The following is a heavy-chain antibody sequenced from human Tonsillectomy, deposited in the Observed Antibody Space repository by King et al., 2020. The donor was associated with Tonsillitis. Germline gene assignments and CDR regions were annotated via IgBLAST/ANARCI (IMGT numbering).Heavy chain of an antibody. CDR1: GFTFSDYY. Sequence: VQLVESGGGLVKPGGSLRLSCAASGFTFSDYYMSWIRQAPGKGLEWVSYISSSSSYTNYADSVKGRFTIPRDNAKNSLYLQMNSLRAEDTAVYYCARDTYGFSSYYYYGMDVWGQGTTVTVSS. V-gene: IGHV3-11*06. D-gene: IGHD3-10*01. CDR3: ARDTYGFSSYYYYGMDV. J-gene: IGHJ6*02. CDR2: ISSSSSYT.